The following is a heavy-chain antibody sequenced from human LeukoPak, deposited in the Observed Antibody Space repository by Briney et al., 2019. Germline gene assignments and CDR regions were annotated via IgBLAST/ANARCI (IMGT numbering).Heavy chain of an antibody. V-gene: IGHV4-61*02. Sequence: NPSETLSLTCTVSGGSISSGSYYWSWIRQPAGKGLEWIGRIYTTGSTNYNPSLKSRVTISVDTSKNQFSLKLSSVTAADTAVYYCAREDYYESSGYYDYFDYWGQGTLVTVSS. D-gene: IGHD3-22*01. CDR2: IYTTGST. J-gene: IGHJ4*02. CDR1: GGSISSGSYY. CDR3: AREDYYESSGYYDYFDY.